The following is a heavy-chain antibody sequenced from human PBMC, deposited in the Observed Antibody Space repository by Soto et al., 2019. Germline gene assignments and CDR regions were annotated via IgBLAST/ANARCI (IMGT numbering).Heavy chain of an antibody. Sequence: GESLKSSCNGSGYSFTSYWISWVGQMPGKGLEWMGRIDPSDSYTNYSPSFQGHVTISADKSISTAYLQWSSLKASDTAMYYCASPSPSITIFGVVPADYYGMDVWGQGTTVTVSS. D-gene: IGHD3-3*01. CDR3: ASPSPSITIFGVVPADYYGMDV. CDR1: GYSFTSYW. V-gene: IGHV5-10-1*01. CDR2: IDPSDSYT. J-gene: IGHJ6*02.